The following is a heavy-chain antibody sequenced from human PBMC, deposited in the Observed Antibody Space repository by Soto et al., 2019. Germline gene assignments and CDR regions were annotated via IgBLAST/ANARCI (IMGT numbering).Heavy chain of an antibody. CDR1: GYSFAGHY. CDR2: IYPDNGRP. CDR3: VRDGALLSLSNFDV. Sequence: QVRLVQSEAEVKKPGASVRVSCRASGYSFAGHYMHWVRQAPGQQSEWMGWIYPDNGRPRLAYHYQTIVTVSRDKTLDTANLELSRLRSDDTATYDGVRDGALLSLSNFDVWGQGTVVTVAS. J-gene: IGHJ3*01. D-gene: IGHD4-4*01. V-gene: IGHV1-2*07.